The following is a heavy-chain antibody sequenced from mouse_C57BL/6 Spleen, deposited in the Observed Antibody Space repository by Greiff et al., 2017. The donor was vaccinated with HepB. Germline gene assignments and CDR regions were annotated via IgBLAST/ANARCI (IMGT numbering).Heavy chain of an antibody. D-gene: IGHD2-4*01. CDR3: ARNHYDYDGYAMDY. V-gene: IGHV1-52*01. Sequence: QVQLQQPGAELVRPGSSVKLSCKASGYTFTSYWMHWVKQRPIQGLEWIGNIDPPDSETHYNQKFKDKATLTVDKSSSTAYMQLSSLTSEDSAVYYCARNHYDYDGYAMDYWGQGTSVTVSS. CDR1: GYTFTSYW. J-gene: IGHJ4*01. CDR2: IDPPDSET.